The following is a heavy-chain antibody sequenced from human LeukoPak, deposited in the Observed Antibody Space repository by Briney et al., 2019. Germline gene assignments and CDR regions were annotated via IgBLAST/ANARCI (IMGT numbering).Heavy chain of an antibody. Sequence: GGSLRLSCAASGFTFSSYSMNWVRQAPGKGLEWVSSISSSSSYIYYADSVKGRFTISRDNAKNPLYLQMNSLRAEDTALYYCAKSAIAVAGFSDYWGQGTLVTVSS. CDR3: AKSAIAVAGFSDY. CDR2: ISSSSSYI. V-gene: IGHV3-21*04. J-gene: IGHJ4*02. CDR1: GFTFSSYS. D-gene: IGHD6-19*01.